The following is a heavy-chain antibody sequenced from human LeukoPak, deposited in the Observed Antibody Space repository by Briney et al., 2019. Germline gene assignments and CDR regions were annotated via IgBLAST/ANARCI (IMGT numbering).Heavy chain of an antibody. D-gene: IGHD3-10*01. CDR3: AKDHNRYYYGSGSYYPDY. CDR2: ISGSGGST. V-gene: IGHV3-23*01. Sequence: HTGGSLRLSCAASGFTFSSYAMSWVRQAPGKGLEWVSAISGSGGSTYYADSVKGRFTISRDNSKNTLYLQMNSLRAKDTAVYYCAKDHNRYYYGSGSYYPDYWGQGTLVTVSS. J-gene: IGHJ4*02. CDR1: GFTFSSYA.